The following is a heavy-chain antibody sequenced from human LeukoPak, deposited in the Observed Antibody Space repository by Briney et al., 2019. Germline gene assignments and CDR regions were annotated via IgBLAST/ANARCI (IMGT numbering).Heavy chain of an antibody. CDR1: GFTFRTYG. Sequence: GGSLRLSCAASGFTFRTYGMHWVRQAPGKGLEWVAVIWRDGGNTYYADFVKGRFTISRDNSKNTLYLQMNSLRAEDTAVYYCAKDPAPSGYYMDVWGKGTTVTVSS. D-gene: IGHD1-26*01. J-gene: IGHJ6*03. CDR2: IWRDGGNT. V-gene: IGHV3-33*03. CDR3: AKDPAPSGYYMDV.